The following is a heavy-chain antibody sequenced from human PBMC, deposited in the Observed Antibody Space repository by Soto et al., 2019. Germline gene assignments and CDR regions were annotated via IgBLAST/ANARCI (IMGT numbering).Heavy chain of an antibody. J-gene: IGHJ4*02. CDR1: GGSISSYY. CDR2: IYYSGST. D-gene: IGHD4-17*01. V-gene: IGHV4-59*01. CDR3: ARDPYGDYEFDY. Sequence: SETLSLTCTVSGGSISSYYWSWIRQPPGKGLEWIGYIYYSGSTNYNPSLKSRVTISVDTSKNQFSLKLSSVTAADTAVYYCARDPYGDYEFDYWGQGTLVTVSS.